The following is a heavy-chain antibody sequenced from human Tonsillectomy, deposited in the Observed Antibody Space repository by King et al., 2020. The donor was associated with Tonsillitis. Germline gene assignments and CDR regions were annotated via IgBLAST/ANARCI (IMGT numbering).Heavy chain of an antibody. CDR3: AKGSAYYYYAWGRGDAFDI. CDR2: ISGGGVDT. Sequence: VQLVESGGGLIQPGGSLRLSCAASGFTFSSYAINWVRQAPGKGLEWVSAISGGGVDTYYADSVKGRFTISRDNSRNTLYLQMNSLRAEDTAVYYCAKGSAYYYYAWGRGDAFDIWGQGKMVTVSS. V-gene: IGHV3-23*04. D-gene: IGHD3-16*01. CDR1: GFTFSSYA. J-gene: IGHJ3*02.